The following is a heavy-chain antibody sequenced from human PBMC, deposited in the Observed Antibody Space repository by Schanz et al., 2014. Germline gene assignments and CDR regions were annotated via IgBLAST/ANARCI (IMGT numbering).Heavy chain of an antibody. CDR3: ASGGSSSWYDAFDV. Sequence: QVQLVQSGVEVKKPGASVKVSCKVSGYTLTELCMHWVRQAPGKGLEWMGGFDPEDGETIYAQKFQGRVIMTEDTSTDTAYMELSSLRSEDTAVYYCASGGSSSWYDAFDVWGPGTMVTVSS. CDR2: FDPEDGET. CDR1: GYTLTELC. D-gene: IGHD6-13*01. J-gene: IGHJ3*01. V-gene: IGHV1-24*01.